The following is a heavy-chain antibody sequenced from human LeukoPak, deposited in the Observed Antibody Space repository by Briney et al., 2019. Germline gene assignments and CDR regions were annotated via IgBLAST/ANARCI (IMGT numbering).Heavy chain of an antibody. CDR3: ARETKYYYMDV. V-gene: IGHV1-2*02. CDR2: INPNSGGT. Sequence: ASVKVSCKASGYTFTCYYMHWVRQAPGQGLEWMGWINPNSGGTNYAQKLQGRVTMTTDTSTSTAYMELRSLKSDDTAVYYCARETKYYYMDVWGKGTTVTVSS. CDR1: GYTFTCYY. J-gene: IGHJ6*03.